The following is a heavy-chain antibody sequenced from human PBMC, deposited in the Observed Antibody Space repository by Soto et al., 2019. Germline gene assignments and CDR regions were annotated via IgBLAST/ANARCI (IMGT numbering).Heavy chain of an antibody. D-gene: IGHD3-22*01. Sequence: GGSLRLSCAASGFTVSSNYMNWVRQAPGKGLEWVSVIYSGGSTYYADSVKGRFTISRDNSKNTLYLQMNTLRAEDTAVYFCARVRDSESSGSDNGFDIWGQGTMVTVSS. CDR1: GFTVSSNY. CDR2: IYSGGST. J-gene: IGHJ3*02. CDR3: ARVRDSESSGSDNGFDI. V-gene: IGHV3-53*01.